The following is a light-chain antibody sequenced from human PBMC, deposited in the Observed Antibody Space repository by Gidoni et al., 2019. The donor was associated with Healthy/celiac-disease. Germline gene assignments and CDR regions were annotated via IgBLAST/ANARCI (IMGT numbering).Light chain of an antibody. CDR1: QSISSY. J-gene: IGKJ2*02. V-gene: IGKV1-39*01. CDR3: QQSYSTPRT. Sequence: DIQMTQSPSSLSASVGDRVTLTCRASQSISSYLNWYQQKPGKAPKLLIYAASRLPSGVPARFSGSGSGTDFTLTISSLQPEDFATYYCQQSYSTPRTFGQGTKLEIK. CDR2: AAS.